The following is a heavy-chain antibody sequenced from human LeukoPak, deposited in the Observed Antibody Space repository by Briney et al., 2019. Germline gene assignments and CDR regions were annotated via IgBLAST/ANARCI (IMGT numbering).Heavy chain of an antibody. D-gene: IGHD5-24*01. J-gene: IGHJ6*03. Sequence: SVKVSCKASGGTFSSYAISWVRQAPGQGLEWMGGIIPIFGTANYAQKFQGRVTVTTDESTSTAYMELSSLRSEDTAVYYCARGPVEMATVDFSYYYYYMDVWGKGTTVTVSS. V-gene: IGHV1-69*05. CDR3: ARGPVEMATVDFSYYYYYMDV. CDR2: IIPIFGTA. CDR1: GGTFSSYA.